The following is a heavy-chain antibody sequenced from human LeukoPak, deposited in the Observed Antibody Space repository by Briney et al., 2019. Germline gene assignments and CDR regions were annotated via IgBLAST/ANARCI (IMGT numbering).Heavy chain of an antibody. V-gene: IGHV1-18*01. CDR2: ISAYNGNT. CDR1: GYTFTSYG. Sequence: ASVKVSCKASGYTFTSYGISWVRQAPGQGLEWMGWISAYNGNTNYAQKLQGRVTMTTDTSTSTAYMELRSLRSDDTAVYYCAIATMTTVVNPTLDYWGQGTLVTVSS. CDR3: AIATMTTVVNPTLDY. J-gene: IGHJ4*02. D-gene: IGHD4-23*01.